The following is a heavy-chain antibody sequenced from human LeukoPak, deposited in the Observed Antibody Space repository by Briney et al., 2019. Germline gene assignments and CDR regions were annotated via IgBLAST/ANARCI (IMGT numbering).Heavy chain of an antibody. Sequence: SETLSLTCSVSGVSISGSFWSWIRQPPGKGLEWIGYIYKNGDTKYSPSLRSRVTMSQDTSKNPLSLRLTSVTVEDTAVYYCARAGPRAYSGCDLWGQGAMVTVSS. D-gene: IGHD5-12*01. V-gene: IGHV4-59*01. CDR1: GVSISGSF. J-gene: IGHJ3*01. CDR2: IYKNGDT. CDR3: ARAGPRAYSGCDL.